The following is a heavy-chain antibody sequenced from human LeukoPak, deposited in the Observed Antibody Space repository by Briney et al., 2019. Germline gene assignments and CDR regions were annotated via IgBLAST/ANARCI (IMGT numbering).Heavy chain of an antibody. CDR3: AKFITTSEF. CDR2: ITDSGGST. Sequence: PGGSLRLSCAASRFTFKTYTMSWVRQTPGKGLEWVSSITDSGGSTYYADSVKGRFTISRDNSKNMLYLQMNSLKAEDTAIYYCAKFITTSEFGGQGILVTVSS. V-gene: IGHV3-23*01. CDR1: RFTFKTYT. J-gene: IGHJ4*02. D-gene: IGHD1-1*01.